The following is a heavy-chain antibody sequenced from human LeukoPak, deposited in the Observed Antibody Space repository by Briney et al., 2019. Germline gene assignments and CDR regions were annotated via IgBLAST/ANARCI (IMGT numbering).Heavy chain of an antibody. J-gene: IGHJ4*02. CDR1: GVSISSYY. D-gene: IGHD6-13*01. V-gene: IGHV4-59*08. Sequence: PSETLSLTCTVSGVSISSYYWSWIRQPPGKGLEWIGYIYYSGSTNYNPSLKSRVTISVDTSKNQFSLKLSSVTAADTAVYYCARRVIAAAMIPWGQGTLVTVSS. CDR2: IYYSGST. CDR3: ARRVIAAAMIP.